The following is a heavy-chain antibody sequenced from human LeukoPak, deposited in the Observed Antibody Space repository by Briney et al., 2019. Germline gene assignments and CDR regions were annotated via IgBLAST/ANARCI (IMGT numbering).Heavy chain of an antibody. V-gene: IGHV3-23*01. D-gene: IGHD3-3*01. CDR1: GFTVSSNY. J-gene: IGHJ6*02. Sequence: PGGSLRLSCAASGFTVSSNYMSWVRQAPGKGLEWVSDISGSGDRTNQADSVKGRFTISRDNSKNTLYPQMNSLRAEDTAVYYCAKGGSGYYYNNGMDVWGQGTTVTVSS. CDR3: AKGGSGYYYNNGMDV. CDR2: ISGSGDRT.